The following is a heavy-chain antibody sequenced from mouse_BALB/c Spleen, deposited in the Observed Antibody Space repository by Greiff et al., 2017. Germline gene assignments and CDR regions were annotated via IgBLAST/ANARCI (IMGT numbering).Heavy chain of an antibody. J-gene: IGHJ4*01. CDR3: AREDQGGYAMDY. V-gene: IGHV5-12-2*01. CDR1: GFTFSSYT. Sequence: DVMLVESGGGLVQPGGSLKLSCAASGFTFSSYTMSWVRQTPEKRLEWVAYISNGGGSTYYPDTVKGRFTISRDNAKNTLYLQMSSLKSEDTAMYYCAREDQGGYAMDYWGQGTSVTVSS. D-gene: IGHD3-2*02. CDR2: ISNGGGST.